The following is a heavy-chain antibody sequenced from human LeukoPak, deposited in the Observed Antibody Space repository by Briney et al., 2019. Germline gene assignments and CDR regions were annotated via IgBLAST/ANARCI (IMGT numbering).Heavy chain of an antibody. Sequence: SETLSLTCAVYGGSFSGYYWSWIRQSPGMGLEWIGEVNQIRGTNYNPSLKSRVTISIDTSKNQFSLQLSSVTAADTAVYYCARIREAEYYDTTSRDYWGQGALVTVSS. J-gene: IGHJ4*02. V-gene: IGHV4-34*01. D-gene: IGHD3-22*01. CDR1: GGSFSGYY. CDR3: ARIREAEYYDTTSRDY. CDR2: VNQIRGT.